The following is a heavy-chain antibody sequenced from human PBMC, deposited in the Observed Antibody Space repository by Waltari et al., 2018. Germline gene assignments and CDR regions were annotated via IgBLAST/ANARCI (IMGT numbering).Heavy chain of an antibody. D-gene: IGHD5-12*01. CDR3: ARDSYSGYDIDFDY. V-gene: IGHV4-34*01. J-gene: IGHJ4*02. Sequence: QVQLQQWGAGLLKPSETLSLTCAVYGGSFSGYYWSWIRQPPGKGLEWIGEINHSGSTNYNPSLKSRVTISVDTSKNQFSLKLSSVTAADTAVYYCARDSYSGYDIDFDYWGQGTLVTVSS. CDR1: GGSFSGYY. CDR2: INHSGST.